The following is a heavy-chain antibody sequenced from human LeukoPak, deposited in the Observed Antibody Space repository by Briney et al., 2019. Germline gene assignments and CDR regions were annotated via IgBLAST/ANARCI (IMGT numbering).Heavy chain of an antibody. CDR2: INWNGGGT. Sequence: PGGSLRLSCAASGFNFDDYGMSWVRQAPGKGLEWVSGINWNGGGTRYADSVKGRFTISRDNAKNSLYLQMKSLRVEDTAFYYCARATVLSFYGSGSGFDYWGQGTLVTVSS. D-gene: IGHD3-10*01. CDR3: ARATVLSFYGSGSGFDY. J-gene: IGHJ4*02. V-gene: IGHV3-20*04. CDR1: GFNFDDYG.